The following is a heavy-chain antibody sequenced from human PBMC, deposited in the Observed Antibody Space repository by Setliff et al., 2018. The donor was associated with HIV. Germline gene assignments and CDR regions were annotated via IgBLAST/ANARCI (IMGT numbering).Heavy chain of an antibody. CDR2: IYTSGST. J-gene: IGHJ3*02. Sequence: SETLSLTCTVSGGSMSTYYWSWIRQPPGKGLEWIGYIYTSGSTNYNPPLRSRVTISVDTSKNHFSLRLSSVTAADTAVYYCARGDIAVASAFDIWGQGTMVTV. CDR3: ARGDIAVASAFDI. V-gene: IGHV4-4*08. CDR1: GGSMSTYY. D-gene: IGHD6-19*01.